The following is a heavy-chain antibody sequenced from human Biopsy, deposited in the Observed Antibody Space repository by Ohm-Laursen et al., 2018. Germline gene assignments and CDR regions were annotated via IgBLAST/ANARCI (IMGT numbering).Heavy chain of an antibody. CDR1: GGSISNNNYY. CDR3: ARDYDTSGYYYVS. J-gene: IGHJ5*02. D-gene: IGHD3-22*01. CDR2: IFYRGST. Sequence: SETLSLTCAVSGGSISNNNYYWGWIRQPPGKGLVWIGSIFYRGSTHYKPSLKSRVNISVDTSKNDFSLKLNSVTAADTAVYYCARDYDTSGYYYVSWGQGTLVTVSS. V-gene: IGHV4-39*02.